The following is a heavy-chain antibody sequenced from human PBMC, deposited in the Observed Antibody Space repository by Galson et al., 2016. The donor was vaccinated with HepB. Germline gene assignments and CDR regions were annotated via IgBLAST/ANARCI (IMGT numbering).Heavy chain of an antibody. CDR2: ISGSGGRT. CDR3: GKHGGFDY. Sequence: SLRLSCAASGFTFNNYAMNWVRQAPGKGLEWVSGISGSGGRTYYSDSVRGRFTISRDNSKNTLYLYMNNLTAGDTAIYYCGKHGGFDYWGQGTMVTVSS. V-gene: IGHV3-23*01. D-gene: IGHD3-16*01. J-gene: IGHJ3*01. CDR1: GFTFNNYA.